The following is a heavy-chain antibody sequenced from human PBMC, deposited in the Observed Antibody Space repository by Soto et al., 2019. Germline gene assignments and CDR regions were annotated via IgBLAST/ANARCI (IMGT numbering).Heavy chain of an antibody. CDR3: ARFGRGCEHEDYYGSSGYDK. CDR2: INHSGST. V-gene: IGHV4-34*01. J-gene: IGHJ4*02. D-gene: IGHD3-22*01. Sequence: SATLSLTCAVYGGSFSGYYWSWIRQPPGKGLEWIGEINHSGSTNYNPSLKSRVTISVDTSKNQFSLKLSSVTAADTAVYYCARFGRGCEHEDYYGSSGYDKWGEGILVTV. CDR1: GGSFSGYY.